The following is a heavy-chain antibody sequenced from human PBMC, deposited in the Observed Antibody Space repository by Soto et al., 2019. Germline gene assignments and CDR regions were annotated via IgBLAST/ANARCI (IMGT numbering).Heavy chain of an antibody. V-gene: IGHV3-33*01. J-gene: IGHJ5*01. D-gene: IGHD1-1*01. CDR3: ARDASGTTSFLAS. CDR2: IRLDGSER. CDR1: GFMFGTSG. Sequence: PGGSLRLSCEASGFMFGTSGMHWVRQAPGKGLEWVSGIRLDGSERYYSDSVKGRFTISRDNSKNTLFLQMNSLRVEDTAVYFCARDASGTTSFLASWGQGTLVTVSS.